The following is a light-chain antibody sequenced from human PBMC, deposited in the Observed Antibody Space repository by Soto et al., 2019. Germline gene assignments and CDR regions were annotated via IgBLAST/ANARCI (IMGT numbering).Light chain of an antibody. V-gene: IGKV3-15*01. CDR3: RHYNNWPPET. CDR1: QSVSSN. CDR2: GAS. Sequence: EIVMTQSPATLSLSPGERATLSCRASQSVSSNLAWYQQKPGQAPRLLIYGASTRATGIPARFSGSGSGTEFNPTISSLQSEDFAIYYCRHYNNWPPETFGQGTKGDI. J-gene: IGKJ1*01.